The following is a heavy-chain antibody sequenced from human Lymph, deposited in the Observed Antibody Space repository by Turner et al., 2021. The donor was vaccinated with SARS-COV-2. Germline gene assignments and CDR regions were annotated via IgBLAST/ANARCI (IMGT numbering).Heavy chain of an antibody. D-gene: IGHD5-18*01. CDR2: IYSSGST. CDR1: GGSVTSSSYY. CDR3: ARQGWLRGYFDY. V-gene: IGHV4-39*01. J-gene: IGHJ4*02. Sequence: QVQLQESGPGLVKPSEPLSLTCPVSGGSVTSSSYYWGWIRKPPGKGLEWIGNIYSSGSTYYNPSLKSRVTISVDTSKNQFSLKLSSVTAADTAVYYCARQGWLRGYFDYWSQGTLVTVSS.